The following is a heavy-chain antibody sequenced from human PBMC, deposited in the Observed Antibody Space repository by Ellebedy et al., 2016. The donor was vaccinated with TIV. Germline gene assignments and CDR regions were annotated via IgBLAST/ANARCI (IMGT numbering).Heavy chain of an antibody. CDR1: GYPIGSGYY. Sequence: MPSETLSLTCAVSGYPIGSGYYWGWIRQAPGKGLEWIGSIFHSGTNYYNPSLKSRVTTSVDTSNNQFSLKLNSVTAADTAVYYSARDPSEAAVLYYYHYGMDVWGQGTTVIVSS. CDR3: ARDPSEAAVLYYYHYGMDV. D-gene: IGHD4/OR15-4a*01. CDR2: IFHSGTN. J-gene: IGHJ6*02. V-gene: IGHV4-38-2*02.